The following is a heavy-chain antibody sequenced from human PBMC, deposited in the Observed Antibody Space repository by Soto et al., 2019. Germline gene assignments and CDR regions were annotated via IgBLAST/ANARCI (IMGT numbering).Heavy chain of an antibody. CDR2: ISYNRGNK. CDR3: AREAQEGAADHWFDP. D-gene: IGHD1-26*01. Sequence: GGSLRLSCAASGSTFSSYAMHWVRQAPGQGLEWVGCISYNRGNKDYADTVQGRFTISRDNSMNTLYLQMSSLRAEDTAVYYCAREAQEGAADHWFDPWGQGTLVTVSS. CDR1: GSTFSSYA. J-gene: IGHJ5*02. V-gene: IGHV3-30-3*01.